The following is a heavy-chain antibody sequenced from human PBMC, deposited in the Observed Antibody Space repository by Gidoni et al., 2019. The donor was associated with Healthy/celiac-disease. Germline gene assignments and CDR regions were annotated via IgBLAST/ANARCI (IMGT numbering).Heavy chain of an antibody. CDR1: GFTFISYG. CDR2: IWYDGSNK. V-gene: IGHV3-33*01. Sequence: QVQLVESGGGVVQPGRSLRLSCAASGFTFISYGMHWVRQAPGKGLEWVAVIWYDGSNKYYADSVKGRFTISRDNSKNTLYLQMNSLRAEDTAVYYCARDPEITMVQGVISYYYYMDVWGKGTTVTVSS. J-gene: IGHJ6*03. D-gene: IGHD3-10*01. CDR3: ARDPEITMVQGVISYYYYMDV.